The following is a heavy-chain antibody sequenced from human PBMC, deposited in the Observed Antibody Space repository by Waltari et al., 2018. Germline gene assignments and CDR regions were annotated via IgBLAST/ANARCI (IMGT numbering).Heavy chain of an antibody. CDR3: ARGARGYSYGQIRYFDL. J-gene: IGHJ2*01. CDR2: INHSGST. CDR1: GGSFSGYY. D-gene: IGHD5-18*01. V-gene: IGHV4-34*01. Sequence: QVQLQQWGAGLLKPSETLSLTCAVYGGSFSGYYWSWIRQPPGKGLEWIGEINHSGSTNYNPSVKSRVTISVDTSKNQFSLKLRSVTAADTAVYYCARGARGYSYGQIRYFDLWGRGTLVTVSS.